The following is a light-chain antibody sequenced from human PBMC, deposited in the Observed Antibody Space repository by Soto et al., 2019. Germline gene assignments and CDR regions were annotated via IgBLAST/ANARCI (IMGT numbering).Light chain of an antibody. J-gene: IGKJ4*01. CDR2: EAS. CDR3: QQARSVPLS. CDR1: QDISSD. V-gene: IGKV1-12*01. Sequence: DIQMTQSPSSVSASVGDRVTITCRASQDISSDLAWYQHRPGKGPKFLIYEASTLQNGVPSRFSGSGSGTNFTLTINNLQPEDFATYFCQQARSVPLSFGGGTKVEMK.